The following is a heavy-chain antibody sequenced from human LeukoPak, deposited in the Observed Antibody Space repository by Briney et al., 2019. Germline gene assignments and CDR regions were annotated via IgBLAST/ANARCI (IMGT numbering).Heavy chain of an antibody. D-gene: IGHD2-15*01. CDR3: ASHPAHYCSGGSCYYPC. J-gene: IGHJ4*02. CDR2: ISYDGTNK. CDR1: GFTFSTYG. V-gene: IGHV3-30*03. Sequence: GGSLRLSCAASGFTFSTYGMHWVRQAPGKGLEWVAVISYDGTNKYHADSVKGRFTISRDNSKNTLYLQMNSLRAEDTAMFYCASHPAHYCSGGSCYYPCWGQGTLVTVSS.